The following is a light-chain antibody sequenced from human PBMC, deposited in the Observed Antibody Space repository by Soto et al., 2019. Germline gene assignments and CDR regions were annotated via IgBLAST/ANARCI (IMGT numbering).Light chain of an antibody. CDR3: QHFDDSLT. V-gene: IGKV3-20*01. CDR2: GAS. CDR1: QSVDSST. Sequence: EIVLTQSPGTLSLSPGERATLSCRASQSVDSSTLAWYQQKPGQAPRLLISGASNRATGIPDRFSGSGSGTDFTLAISRLEPDAFAVYYCQHFDDSLTFGGGTKVEIK. J-gene: IGKJ4*01.